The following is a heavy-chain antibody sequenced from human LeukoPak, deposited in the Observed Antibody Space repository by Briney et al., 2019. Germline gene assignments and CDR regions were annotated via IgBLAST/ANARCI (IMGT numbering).Heavy chain of an antibody. CDR3: TRRIMGTTGHAFDF. J-gene: IGHJ3*01. CDR1: GFNFSDYY. D-gene: IGHD2-8*01. CDR2: ISNSGGTK. Sequence: PGGSLRLSCAASGFNFSDYYMSWIRQAPGEGLEWVSYISNSGGTKNYADSVKRRLTISRDNAKNSLYLQMNSRRAEDTAAYYCTRRIMGTTGHAFDFWGQGTMVTVSS. V-gene: IGHV3-11*01.